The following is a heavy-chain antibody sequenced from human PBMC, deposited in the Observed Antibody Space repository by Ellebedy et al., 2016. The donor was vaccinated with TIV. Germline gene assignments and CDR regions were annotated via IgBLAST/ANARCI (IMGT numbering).Heavy chain of an antibody. V-gene: IGHV3-21*01. D-gene: IGHD4-17*01. CDR2: ISTSSSYI. CDR1: GFTFSSYT. CDR3: ARHTDYALDY. J-gene: IGHJ4*02. Sequence: PGGSLRLSCAASGFTFSSYTLNWVRQAPGKGLEWVSSISTSSSYIDYADSVKGRFTISRDNAKNSLFLQMTSLRAEDTAVYYCARHTDYALDYWGQGALVTVSS.